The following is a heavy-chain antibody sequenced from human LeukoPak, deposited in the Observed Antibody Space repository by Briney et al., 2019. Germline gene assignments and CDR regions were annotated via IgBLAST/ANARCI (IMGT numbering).Heavy chain of an antibody. CDR1: GYTLTSYA. D-gene: IGHD3-22*01. CDR2: ISAYNGNT. Sequence: ASVKVSCKASGYTLTSYAMNWVRQAPGQGLEWMGWISAYNGNTNYAQKLQGRVTMTTDTSTSTAYMELRSLRSDDTAVYYCARCYDSSGYYPRFAADWGQGTLVTVSS. V-gene: IGHV1-18*01. CDR3: ARCYDSSGYYPRFAAD. J-gene: IGHJ4*02.